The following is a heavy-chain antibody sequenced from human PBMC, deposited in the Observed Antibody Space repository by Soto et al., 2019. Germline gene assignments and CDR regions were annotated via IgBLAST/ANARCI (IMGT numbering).Heavy chain of an antibody. CDR1: GGSISNYY. Sequence: SETLSLTCTVSGGSISNYYWNWIRQSPGKGLEWIGSIYNTGSTSYNPSLQSRVTMSVDTSKNQFSVELTSVTAADAAVYYCARTCSDSGTYYNSCFDPWGQGTLVTVSS. CDR2: IYNTGST. CDR3: ARTCSDSGTYYNSCFDP. J-gene: IGHJ5*02. D-gene: IGHD3-10*01. V-gene: IGHV4-59*01.